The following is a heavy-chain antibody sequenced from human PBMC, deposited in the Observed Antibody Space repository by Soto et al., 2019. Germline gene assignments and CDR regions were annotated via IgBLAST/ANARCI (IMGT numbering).Heavy chain of an antibody. CDR2: IKTDASEK. CDR1: GFNFHWYW. D-gene: IGHD3-10*01. CDR3: ARDSGYGAGNSVKHYIDY. J-gene: IGHJ4*01. V-gene: IGHV3-7*01. Sequence: EVQLVESGGGLVQPGGSLRLSCAASGFNFHWYWMSWVRQAPGKGLEWLATIKTDASEKKYVDSVKGRFTMSRDNAKNSVYLQMDSLRTEDTAVYNCARDSGYGAGNSVKHYIDYLGHGTLVTVSS.